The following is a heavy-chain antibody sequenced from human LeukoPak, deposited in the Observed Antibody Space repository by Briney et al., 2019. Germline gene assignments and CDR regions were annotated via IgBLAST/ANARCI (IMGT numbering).Heavy chain of an antibody. CDR1: GGSFSGYY. D-gene: IGHD6-13*01. CDR3: ARPSRSGIAAAGTFGY. V-gene: IGHV4-34*01. J-gene: IGHJ4*02. Sequence: SETLSLTCAVYGGSFSGYYWSWIRQPPGKGLEWIGEINHSGSTNYSPSLKSRVTISVDTSKNQFSLKLSSVTAADTAVYYCARPSRSGIAAAGTFGYWGQGTLVTVSS. CDR2: INHSGST.